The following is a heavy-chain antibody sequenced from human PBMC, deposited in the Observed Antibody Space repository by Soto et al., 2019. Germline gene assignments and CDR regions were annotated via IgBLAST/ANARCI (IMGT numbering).Heavy chain of an antibody. CDR3: ASDEEMATISFLDY. D-gene: IGHD5-12*01. CDR1: GFTFSRHS. V-gene: IGHV3-33*01. Sequence: QVQLVESGGGVVQPGRSLRLSCAASGFTFSRHSMHWVRQAPGKGPEWVAVIWYDGSNKYYADSVKGRFTISRDNSKNTPYLQMNSLRAEDPAVYYCASDEEMATISFLDYGGQGTLVTVSS. J-gene: IGHJ4*02. CDR2: IWYDGSNK.